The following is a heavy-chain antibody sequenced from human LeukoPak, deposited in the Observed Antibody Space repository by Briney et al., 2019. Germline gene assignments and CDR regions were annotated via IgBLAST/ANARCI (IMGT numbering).Heavy chain of an antibody. J-gene: IGHJ4*02. CDR1: GGSFSGYY. V-gene: IGHV4-34*01. CDR2: INHSGGT. Sequence: KSPQTLSLTCAVYGGSFSGYYWSWIRQPPGRGLEWIGEINHSGGTNYNPSLKSRVTISVDTSKNQFSLKLSSVTAADTAVYYCASLGYYDSSGYYSNDYWGQGTLVTVSP. D-gene: IGHD3-22*01. CDR3: ASLGYYDSSGYYSNDY.